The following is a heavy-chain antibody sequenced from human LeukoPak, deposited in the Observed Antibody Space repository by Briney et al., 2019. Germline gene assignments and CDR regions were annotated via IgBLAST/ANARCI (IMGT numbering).Heavy chain of an antibody. CDR3: ARLQGFGEPPPVRAFDI. CDR2: IYYSGST. CDR1: GGSISSYY. J-gene: IGHJ3*02. Sequence: SETLSLTCTVSGGSISSYYLSWIRQPPGKGLEWIGYIYYSGSTNYDPSLKSRVTISVDTSKNQFSLKLSSVTAADTAVYYCARLQGFGEPPPVRAFDIWGQGTMVTVSS. D-gene: IGHD3-10*01. V-gene: IGHV4-59*01.